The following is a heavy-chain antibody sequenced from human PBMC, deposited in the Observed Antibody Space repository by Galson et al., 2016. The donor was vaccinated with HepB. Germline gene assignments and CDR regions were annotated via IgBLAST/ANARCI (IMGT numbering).Heavy chain of an antibody. V-gene: IGHV4-61*08. J-gene: IGHJ3*02. Sequence: SETLSLTCTVSGDSVSSGDYYWTWVRQPPGKGLEWIGHIYYSGSTNYNPSLKSRLTISVEKSKSQSKTQFSLKLTSVTAADTAVYYCACGVRRVVIANGRAFDIWGQGTMVIVSS. CDR2: IYYSGST. D-gene: IGHD2-21*01. CDR1: GDSVSSGDYY. CDR3: ACGVRRVVIANGRAFDI.